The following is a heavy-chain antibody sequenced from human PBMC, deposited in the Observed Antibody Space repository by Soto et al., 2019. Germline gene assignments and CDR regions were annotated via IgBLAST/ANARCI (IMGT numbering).Heavy chain of an antibody. CDR1: GYTFTNFG. CDR2: INTYNGNT. J-gene: IGHJ4*02. CDR3: ARGATPIDY. D-gene: IGHD2-15*01. V-gene: IGHV1-18*01. Sequence: QVQLVQSGAEVKKPGASVKVSCKTSGYTFTNFGISWVRQAPGQGLEWMGWINTYNGNTNYAQKFQATDTLTTDTSTSTAYMALRSLRSDDTAVYSCARGATPIDYWGQGTLVTVSS.